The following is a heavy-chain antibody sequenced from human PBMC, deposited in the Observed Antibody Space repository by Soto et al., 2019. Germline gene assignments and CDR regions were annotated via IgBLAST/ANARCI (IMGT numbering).Heavy chain of an antibody. CDR3: ARDRVDTAMAIFDY. J-gene: IGHJ4*02. Sequence: PSETLSLTCTVSGGSISSYYWSWIRQPPGKGLEWIGYIYYSGSTNYNPSLKSRVTISVDTSKNQFSLKLSSVTAADTAVYYCARDRVDTAMAIFDYWGQGNLITVSS. CDR2: IYYSGST. CDR1: GGSISSYY. D-gene: IGHD5-18*01. V-gene: IGHV4-59*01.